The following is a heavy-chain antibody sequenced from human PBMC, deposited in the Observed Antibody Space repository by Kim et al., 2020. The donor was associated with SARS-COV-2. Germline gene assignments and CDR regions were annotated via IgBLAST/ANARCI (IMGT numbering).Heavy chain of an antibody. Sequence: GGSLRLSCAASGFTFSSYGMHWVRQAPGKGLEWVAVISYDGSNKYYADSVKGRFTISRDNSKNTLYLQMNSLRAEDTAVYYCAKLLIAVAGSYDAFDIWGQGTMVTVSS. J-gene: IGHJ3*02. D-gene: IGHD6-19*01. CDR3: AKLLIAVAGSYDAFDI. CDR2: ISYDGSNK. CDR1: GFTFSSYG. V-gene: IGHV3-30*18.